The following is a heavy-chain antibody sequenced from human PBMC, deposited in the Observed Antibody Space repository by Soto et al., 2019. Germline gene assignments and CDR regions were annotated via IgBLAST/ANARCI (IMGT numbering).Heavy chain of an antibody. D-gene: IGHD3-3*01. CDR3: ARDRFWSGPYYYYYYGMDV. V-gene: IGHV1-18*01. J-gene: IGHJ6*02. CDR1: GYTYTSYG. CDR2: ISAYNGNT. Sequence: ASVKVSCKASGYTYTSYGISWVRQAPGQGLEWMGWISAYNGNTNYAQKLQGRVTMTTDTSTSTAYMELRSLRSDDTAVYYCARDRFWSGPYYYYYYGMDVWGQGTTVTVSS.